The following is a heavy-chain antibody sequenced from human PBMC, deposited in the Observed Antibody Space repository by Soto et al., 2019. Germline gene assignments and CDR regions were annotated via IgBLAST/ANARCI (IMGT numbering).Heavy chain of an antibody. Sequence: QVQLQQWGAGLLKPSETLSLTCAVYGGSFSGYYWSWIRQPPGKGLEWIGEINHSGSTNYNPSLKSRVTISVDTSKNQFSLEGSSVTAADTAVYYCARGSRLKDYYDILTGYTYYFDYWGQGTLVTVSS. CDR2: INHSGST. CDR1: GGSFSGYY. CDR3: ARGSRLKDYYDILTGYTYYFDY. J-gene: IGHJ4*02. V-gene: IGHV4-34*01. D-gene: IGHD3-9*01.